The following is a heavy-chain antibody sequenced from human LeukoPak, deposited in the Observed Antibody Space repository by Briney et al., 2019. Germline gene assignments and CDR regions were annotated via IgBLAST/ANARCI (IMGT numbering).Heavy chain of an antibody. Sequence: PGGSLRLSCAASEFTFSLYAMSWVRQAPGKGLEWVSGISTSVSTTYYTDSVKGRFTISRDNSKNTLYLQMDSLRAEDTAVYYCATDRKVGTWDPRFNYWGQGTLVTVSS. D-gene: IGHD4-23*01. CDR2: ISTSVSTT. CDR1: EFTFSLYA. V-gene: IGHV3-23*01. J-gene: IGHJ4*02. CDR3: ATDRKVGTWDPRFNY.